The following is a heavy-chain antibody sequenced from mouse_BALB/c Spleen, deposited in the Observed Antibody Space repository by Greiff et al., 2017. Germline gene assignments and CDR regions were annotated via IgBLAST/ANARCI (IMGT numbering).Heavy chain of an antibody. D-gene: IGHD4-1*01. CDR2: IRNKANGYTT. V-gene: IGHV7-3*02. CDR3: ARDKGTGFDY. CDR1: GFTFTDYY. J-gene: IGHJ2*01. Sequence: EVMLVESGGGLVQPGGSLRLSCATSGFTFTDYYMSWVRQPPGKALEWLGFIRNKANGYTTEYSASVKGRFTISRDNSQSILYLQMNTLRAEDSATYYCARDKGTGFDYWGQGTTRTVSS.